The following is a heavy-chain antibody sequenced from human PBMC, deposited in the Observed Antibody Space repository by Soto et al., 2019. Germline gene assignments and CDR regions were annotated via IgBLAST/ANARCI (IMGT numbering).Heavy chain of an antibody. J-gene: IGHJ6*02. V-gene: IGHV6-1*01. D-gene: IGHD6-6*01. CDR3: ARAKEYTRSSGMDV. Sequence: QTLSLTCAISGDSVSSNNAAWNWIRQSPSRGLEWLGRTYYRSKWYSDYSLSVKSRITINPDTSKDQFSLQLNSVTPEDTALYYCARAKEYTRSSGMDVWGQGTTVTVSS. CDR2: TYYRSKWYS. CDR1: GDSVSSNNAA.